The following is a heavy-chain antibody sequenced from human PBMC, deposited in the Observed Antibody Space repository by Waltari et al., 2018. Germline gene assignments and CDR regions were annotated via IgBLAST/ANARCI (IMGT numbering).Heavy chain of an antibody. J-gene: IGHJ4*02. D-gene: IGHD4-17*01. CDR1: GGSISSGSYY. V-gene: IGHV4-61*09. CDR2: IYTRGST. CDR3: ARDGDYGDYGY. Sequence: QVQLQESGPGLVKPSQTLSLTCTVSGGSISSGSYYWSWIRQPAGKGLEWIGYIYTRGSTNYNPSLKSRVTISVDTSKNQFSLKLSSVTAADTAVCYCARDGDYGDYGYWGQGTLVTVSS.